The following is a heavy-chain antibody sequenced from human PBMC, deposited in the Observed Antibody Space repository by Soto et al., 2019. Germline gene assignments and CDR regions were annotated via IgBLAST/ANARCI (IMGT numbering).Heavy chain of an antibody. Sequence: GSLRLSCAASGFTFSSYAMSWVRQAPGKGLEWVSAISGSGGSTYYADSVKGRFTISRDNSKNALYLQMNSLRAEDTAVYYCAKDHGIVLMVYAIHYDYWGQGTLVTVSS. CDR1: GFTFSSYA. CDR3: AKDHGIVLMVYAIHYDY. CDR2: ISGSGGST. V-gene: IGHV3-23*01. J-gene: IGHJ4*02. D-gene: IGHD2-8*01.